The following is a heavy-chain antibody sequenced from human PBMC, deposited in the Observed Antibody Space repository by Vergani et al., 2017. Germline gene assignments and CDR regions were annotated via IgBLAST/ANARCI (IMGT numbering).Heavy chain of an antibody. CDR3: ARGRGVGYSSGWYNYYFDY. Sequence: QVQLQESGPGLVKPSQTLSLTCTVSNVSINSGDYYWSWIRQPPGKGLEWIGYIYYSGSTYYNPSLQSRLTISVDTSNNQFSLKLSSVTAADTAVYYCARGRGVGYSSGWYNYYFDYWGQGTLVTVSS. J-gene: IGHJ4*02. CDR1: NVSINSGDYY. V-gene: IGHV4-30-4*08. CDR2: IYYSGST. D-gene: IGHD6-19*01.